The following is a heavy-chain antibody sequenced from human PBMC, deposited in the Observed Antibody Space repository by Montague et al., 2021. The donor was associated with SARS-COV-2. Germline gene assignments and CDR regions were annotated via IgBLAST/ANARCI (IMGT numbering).Heavy chain of an antibody. CDR3: TRHVHMTWPEPSPGFDY. J-gene: IGHJ4*02. CDR1: GGSVSSGSYN. D-gene: IGHD1-1*01. V-gene: IGHV4-39*01. CDR2: VHYSGRP. Sequence: SETLSLTCTVSGGSVSSGSYNWGWIRQPPGKGLEWIGSVHYSGRPYYNPSLKSRVTIYVDTSKNQLSLKLSSVTAADTAVYYCTRHVHMTWPEPSPGFDYWGQGTLVTVSS.